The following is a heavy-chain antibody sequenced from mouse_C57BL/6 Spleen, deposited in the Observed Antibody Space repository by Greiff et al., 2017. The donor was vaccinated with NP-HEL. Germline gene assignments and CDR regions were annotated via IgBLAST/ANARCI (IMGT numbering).Heavy chain of an antibody. CDR1: GYTFTSYW. CDR2: IYPGSGST. J-gene: IGHJ1*03. V-gene: IGHV1-55*01. D-gene: IGHD2-5*01. Sequence: QVQLQQPGAELVKPGASVKMSCKASGYTFTSYWITWVKQRPGQGLEWIGDIYPGSGSTNYNEKFKSKATLTVDTSSSTAYMQLSSLTSEDSAVYYCARSVPAYYSNYSYWYFDVWGTGTTVTVSS. CDR3: ARSVPAYYSNYSYWYFDV.